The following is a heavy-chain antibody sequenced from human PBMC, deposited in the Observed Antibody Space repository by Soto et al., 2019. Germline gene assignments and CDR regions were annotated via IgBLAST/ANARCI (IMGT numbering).Heavy chain of an antibody. CDR1: GFTFSSYA. V-gene: IGHV3-30*15. CDR3: ERERCSLAS. CDR2: ISYDGSNK. D-gene: IGHD6-13*01. Sequence: QVQLVESGGGVVQPGRSLRLSCAASGFTFSSYAMHWVRQAPGKGLEWVTVISYDGSNKYYADSVKGRFTVSRDNSKNSLYLKMCGVRFEDAVEYYCERERCSLASWGREPLVTVSP. J-gene: IGHJ5*02.